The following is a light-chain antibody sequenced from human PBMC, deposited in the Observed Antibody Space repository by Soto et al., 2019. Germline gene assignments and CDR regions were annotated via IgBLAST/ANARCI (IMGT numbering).Light chain of an antibody. CDR1: QSISNY. J-gene: IGKJ2*01. CDR2: KAS. V-gene: IGKV1-5*03. CDR3: QHRT. Sequence: DIQMTQSPSTLSASVGDRVTITCRASQSISNYLAWYQQKPGKAPNLLIYKASTLQSGVPSRFSGSGSGTEFTLTISSLQPEDFATYYCQHRTFGQRTKLEIK.